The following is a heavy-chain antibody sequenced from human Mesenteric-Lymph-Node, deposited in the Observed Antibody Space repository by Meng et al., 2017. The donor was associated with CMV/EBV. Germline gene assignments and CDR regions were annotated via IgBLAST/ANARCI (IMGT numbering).Heavy chain of an antibody. V-gene: IGHV4-39*01. J-gene: IGHJ4*02. Sequence: QLQGAVPGLVKPSGTLSLSGIASGDSISSGTYYWSWSRQPPGKGLEWIGSVHHSGTTYYNPSLKGRLTISVDTSANLFSLRLTTVTAADTATYYCARRGNYDSDYSEYWGQGTLVTVSS. CDR3: ARRGNYDSDYSEY. CDR2: VHHSGTT. CDR1: GDSISSGTYY. D-gene: IGHD3-22*01.